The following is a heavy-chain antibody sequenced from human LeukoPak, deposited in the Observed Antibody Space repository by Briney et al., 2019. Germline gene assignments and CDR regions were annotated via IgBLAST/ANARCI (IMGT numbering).Heavy chain of an antibody. V-gene: IGHV3-21*01. CDR3: ARGFQRGWYLNWFDP. CDR1: GFTFSSYS. D-gene: IGHD6-19*01. Sequence: PGGSLRLSCAASGFTFSSYSMTWVRQAPGKGLEWVSSISSSSSYIYYADSVKGRFTISRDNAKNSLYLQMNSLRAEDTAVYYCARGFQRGWYLNWFDPWGQGTLVTVSS. J-gene: IGHJ5*02. CDR2: ISSSSSYI.